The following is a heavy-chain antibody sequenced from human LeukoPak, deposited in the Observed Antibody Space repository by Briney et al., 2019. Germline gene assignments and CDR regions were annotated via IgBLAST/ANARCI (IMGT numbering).Heavy chain of an antibody. J-gene: IGHJ4*02. D-gene: IGHD3-16*01. Sequence: PGGSLRLSCAASGFTVSSNYMSWVRQAPGKGLEWVSVIYSGGSTYYADSVKGRFTISRDNSKNTLYLQMNSLRAEDTAVYYCAKDPYDYVWGSSDFDYWGQGTLVTVSS. CDR1: GFTVSSNY. CDR3: AKDPYDYVWGSSDFDY. CDR2: IYSGGST. V-gene: IGHV3-53*01.